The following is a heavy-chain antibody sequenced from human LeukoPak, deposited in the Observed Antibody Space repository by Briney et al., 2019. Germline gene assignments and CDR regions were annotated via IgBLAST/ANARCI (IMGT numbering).Heavy chain of an antibody. V-gene: IGHV1-24*01. D-gene: IGHD4-23*01. CDR2: FHPEDGET. CDR1: VYTLTELS. CDR3: ATVGGGY. Sequence: ASVNVPCKVSVYTLTELSMHWVRQAPGKGLEWMGGFHPEDGETIYAQKFQGRDDMTEDTSTDTAYMELSSLRSEDAAVYYCATVGGGYWGQGTLVTVSS. J-gene: IGHJ4*02.